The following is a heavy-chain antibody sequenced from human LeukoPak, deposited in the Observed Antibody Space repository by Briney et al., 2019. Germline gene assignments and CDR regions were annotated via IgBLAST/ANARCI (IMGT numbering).Heavy chain of an antibody. V-gene: IGHV1-8*01. J-gene: IGHJ5*02. CDR2: MNPNSGNT. CDR1: GYTFTSYY. D-gene: IGHD2-15*01. Sequence: ASVKVSCKSSGYTFTSYYINWVRQASGQGLEWMGWMNPNSGNTASAQKFQGRVTMTTNTSISTAYMELTGLRSEDTAMYFCARKGLLGSGKPWFDPWGQGTLVTVSS. CDR3: ARKGLLGSGKPWFDP.